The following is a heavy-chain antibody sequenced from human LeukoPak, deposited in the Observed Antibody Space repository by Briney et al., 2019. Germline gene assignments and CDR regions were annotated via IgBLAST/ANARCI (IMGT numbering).Heavy chain of an antibody. CDR3: ARDRGPPDSWSGYYMDPGWYYYYYGMDV. J-gene: IGHJ6*02. Sequence: SETLSLTCTVSGGSISSYYWSWIRQPSGKGLEWIGYIYYSGSTNYNPSLKSRVTISVDKSKNQFSLKLSSVTAADTAVYYCARDRGPPDSWSGYYMDPGWYYYYYGMDVWGQGTTVTVSS. V-gene: IGHV4-59*12. CDR2: IYYSGST. D-gene: IGHD3-3*01. CDR1: GGSISSYY.